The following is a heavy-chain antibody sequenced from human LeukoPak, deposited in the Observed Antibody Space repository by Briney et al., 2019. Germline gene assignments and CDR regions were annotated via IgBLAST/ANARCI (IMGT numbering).Heavy chain of an antibody. CDR2: INTAGSST. V-gene: IGHV3-74*01. CDR1: GFTFSSYW. D-gene: IGHD6-6*01. J-gene: IGHJ4*02. CDR3: ARDIEQLVLDY. Sequence: GGSLRISCAASGFTFSSYWMHCCRQAPGKGLMWVSRINTAGSSTSYADSVKGRFTISRDNAKNTLYLQMNSLRAEDTAVYYCARDIEQLVLDYWGQGTLVTVSS.